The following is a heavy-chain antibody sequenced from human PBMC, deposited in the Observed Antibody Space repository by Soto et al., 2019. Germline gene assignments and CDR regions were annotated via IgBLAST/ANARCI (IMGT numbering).Heavy chain of an antibody. V-gene: IGHV4-31*03. CDR3: ASGPFHI. CDR1: GGSITSDGFY. Sequence: QVQLQESGPGLLKPSQTLSLTCTVSGGSITSDGFYWTWIRQRPGKGLEWIAYLYHTGSTFYNPSLKSRLTISLDKSANRFSLKMTSVTAADTAIYFCASGPFHIWGQGTMVVVSS. CDR2: LYHTGST. J-gene: IGHJ3*02.